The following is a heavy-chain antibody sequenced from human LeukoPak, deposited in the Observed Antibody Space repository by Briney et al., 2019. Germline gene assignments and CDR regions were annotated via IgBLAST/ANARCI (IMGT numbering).Heavy chain of an antibody. V-gene: IGHV3-30*02. CDR3: AKDLIL. CDR2: IQYDGSRK. CDR1: GFTFSSYW. J-gene: IGHJ3*01. Sequence: GGSLRLSCAASGFTFSSYWMSWVRQAPGKGLGWVSFIQYDGSRKNYVDSVKGRFTISRDNSKNTLYLQMFSLRPEDTAVYFCAKDLILWGQGTVVTVSS.